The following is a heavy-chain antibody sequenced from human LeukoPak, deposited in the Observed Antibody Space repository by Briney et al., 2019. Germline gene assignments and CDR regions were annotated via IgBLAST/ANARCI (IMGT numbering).Heavy chain of an antibody. CDR2: ISYDGSNK. CDR1: GFTFSSYG. V-gene: IGHV3-30*18. CDR3: AKDREMIRYFDWLQPFDY. Sequence: GRSLRLSCAASGFTFSSYGMHWVRQAPGKGLEWVAVISYDGSNKYYADSVKGRFTISRDNSKNTLYLQMNSLRAEDTAVYYCAKDREMIRYFDWLQPFDYWGQGTLVTVSS. D-gene: IGHD3-9*01. J-gene: IGHJ4*02.